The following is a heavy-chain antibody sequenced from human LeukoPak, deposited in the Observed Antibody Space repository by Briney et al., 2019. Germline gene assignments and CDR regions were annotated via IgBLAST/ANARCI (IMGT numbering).Heavy chain of an antibody. J-gene: IGHJ4*02. CDR3: AKAPYSSGWYAGIHFDY. Sequence: ETLSLTCAVYGGSFSGYYWSWIRQPPGKGREWVSAISGSGGSTYYADSVKGRFTISRDNSKNTLYLQMNSLRAEDTAVYYCAKAPYSSGWYAGIHFDYWGQGTLVTVSS. CDR1: GGSFSGYY. CDR2: ISGSGGST. V-gene: IGHV3-23*01. D-gene: IGHD6-19*01.